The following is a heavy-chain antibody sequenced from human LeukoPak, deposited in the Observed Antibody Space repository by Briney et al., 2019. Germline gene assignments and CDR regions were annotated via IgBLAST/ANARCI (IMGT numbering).Heavy chain of an antibody. CDR2: MDPNSGNT. Sequence: ASVKVSCKASGYTFTSYDINWVRQATGQGLEWMGWMDPNSGNTGYAQKFPGRVTMTRNTSISTAYMELSSLRSEDTAVYYCARAHPDIFDWLLSYACDIWGQGTMVTVSS. J-gene: IGHJ3*02. CDR3: ARAHPDIFDWLLSYACDI. D-gene: IGHD3-9*01. V-gene: IGHV1-8*01. CDR1: GYTFTSYD.